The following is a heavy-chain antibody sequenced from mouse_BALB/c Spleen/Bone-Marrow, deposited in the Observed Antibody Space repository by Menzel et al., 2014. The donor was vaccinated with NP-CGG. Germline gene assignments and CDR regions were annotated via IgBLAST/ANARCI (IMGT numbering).Heavy chain of an antibody. CDR2: IDPSDSET. CDR1: GYTSTSYW. V-gene: IGHV1-74*01. Sequence: QVQLQQPGAELVKPGAPVKLSCKASGYTSTSYWMNWVKQRPGRGLEWIGRIDPSDSETHYNQKFKDKATLTVDKSSSTAYIQLSSLTPEDSAVYYCARALGDGYYYAMDYWGQGTSVTVSS. J-gene: IGHJ4*01. D-gene: IGHD2-3*01. CDR3: ARALGDGYYYAMDY.